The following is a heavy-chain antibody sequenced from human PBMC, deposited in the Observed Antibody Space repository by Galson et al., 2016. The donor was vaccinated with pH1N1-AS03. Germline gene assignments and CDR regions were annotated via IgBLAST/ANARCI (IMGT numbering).Heavy chain of an antibody. CDR1: GYTFTSYA. Sequence: SVKVSCKASGYTFTSYAMHWVRQAPGQRLEWMGWINAGNGNTKYSQKFQGRVTITRDTSASTAYMELSSLRSEDTAVYFCARDSGGWAVDFWGQGTEVTVSS. D-gene: IGHD6-19*01. V-gene: IGHV1-3*01. J-gene: IGHJ3*01. CDR2: INAGNGNT. CDR3: ARDSGGWAVDF.